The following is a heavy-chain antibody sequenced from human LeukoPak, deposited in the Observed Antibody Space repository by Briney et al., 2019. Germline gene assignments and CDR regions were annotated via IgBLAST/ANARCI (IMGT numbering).Heavy chain of an antibody. CDR2: IYTSGST. CDR1: GGSISSGSYY. CDR3: ARGPY. V-gene: IGHV4-61*02. Sequence: SETLSLTCTVSGGSISSGSYYWSWIRQPAGKGLEWIGRIYTSGSTNYNPSLKSRVTISVDTSKNQFSLKLSSVTAAETGIYYCARGPYWGQGTLVTVSS. J-gene: IGHJ4*02.